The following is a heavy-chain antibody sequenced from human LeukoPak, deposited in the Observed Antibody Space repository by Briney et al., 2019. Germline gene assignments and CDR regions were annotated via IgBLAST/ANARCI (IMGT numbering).Heavy chain of an antibody. Sequence: GGSLRLSCAASGFTFSSYWMHWVRQAPGKGLVWVSRINSDGSDSSYADSVKGRFTISRDNAKNTLYLQMNSLRAEDTALYYCARKRPNYFDYWGQGTLVTVSS. CDR3: ARKRPNYFDY. V-gene: IGHV3-74*01. CDR2: INSDGSDS. CDR1: GFTFSSYW. J-gene: IGHJ4*02.